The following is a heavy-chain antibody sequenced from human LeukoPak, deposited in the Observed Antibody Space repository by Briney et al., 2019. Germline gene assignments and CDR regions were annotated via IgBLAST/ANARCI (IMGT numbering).Heavy chain of an antibody. CDR2: IWYDGSNK. D-gene: IGHD3-3*01. CDR1: GFTFSSYG. J-gene: IGHJ5*02. Sequence: GGSLRLSCAASGFTFSSYGMHWVRQAPGKGLEWVAVIWYDGSNKYYADSVKGRFTISRDNSKNTLYLQMNSLRAEDTAVYYCAKERKGITIFGVVIHHNWFDPWGQGTLVTVSS. CDR3: AKERKGITIFGVVIHHNWFDP. V-gene: IGHV3-33*06.